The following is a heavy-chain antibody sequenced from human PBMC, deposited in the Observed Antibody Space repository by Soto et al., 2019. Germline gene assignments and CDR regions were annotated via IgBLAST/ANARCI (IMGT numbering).Heavy chain of an antibody. CDR1: GGSISSGGYS. V-gene: IGHV4-30-2*01. CDR2: IYHSGST. J-gene: IGHJ6*02. D-gene: IGHD3-16*01. Sequence: PSETLSLTCAVSGGSISSGGYSWSWIRQPPGKGLEWIGYIYHSGSTYYNPSLKSRVTISVDRSKNQFALKLSSVTAADTAVYYCASLGWGGDYYYYGMDVWGPGTTVTVSS. CDR3: ASLGWGGDYYYYGMDV.